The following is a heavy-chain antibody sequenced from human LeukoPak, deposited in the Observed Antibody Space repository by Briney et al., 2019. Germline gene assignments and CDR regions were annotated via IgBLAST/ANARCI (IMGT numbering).Heavy chain of an antibody. J-gene: IGHJ5*02. CDR2: IIVASGNI. D-gene: IGHD6-6*01. Sequence: ASVKVSCKASGFSFSTSAMHWVRQARGQSLEWIGWIIVASGNIHYAENFQERVTMIRDMSTSTAYMELSSLRSEDTAVYYCAADRAAARPGWLDPWGQGTLVTVSS. V-gene: IGHV1-58*02. CDR3: AADRAAARPGWLDP. CDR1: GFSFSTSA.